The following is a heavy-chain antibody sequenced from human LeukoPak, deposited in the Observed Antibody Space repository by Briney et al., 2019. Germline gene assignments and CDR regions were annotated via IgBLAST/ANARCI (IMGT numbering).Heavy chain of an antibody. V-gene: IGHV3-23*01. CDR2: VSPSGDIT. J-gene: IGHJ4*02. CDR3: AKSVGFGGPSDY. CDR1: GFTFSSHG. Sequence: PGGSLRLSCAASGFTFSSHGMDWVRQAPGMGLEWVSGVSPSGDITYYADSVKGRFAISRDNSRNTVYFQLNSLRADDTAVYYCAKSVGFGGPSDYWGQGTLVTVSS. D-gene: IGHD3-10*01.